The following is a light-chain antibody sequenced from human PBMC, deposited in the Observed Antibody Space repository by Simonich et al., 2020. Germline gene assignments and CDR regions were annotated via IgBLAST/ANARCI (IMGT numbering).Light chain of an antibody. Sequence: DIVMTQTPLSLSVTPGQPASISCKSSKSLLHSDGKTYLYGYLQKPGQSQQLLIYDASNRATCIPARFSGSVSGTDFTLTISSLEPEDFAVYYCQQRSNWPPIFTFGPGTKVDIK. V-gene: IGKV2-29*02. J-gene: IGKJ3*01. CDR2: DAS. CDR1: KSLLHSDGKTY. CDR3: QQRSNWPPIFT.